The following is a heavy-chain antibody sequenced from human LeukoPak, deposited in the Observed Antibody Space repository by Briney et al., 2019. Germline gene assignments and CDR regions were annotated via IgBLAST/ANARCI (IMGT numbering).Heavy chain of an antibody. J-gene: IGHJ4*02. CDR3: ARNGPTYYDFWSGREIDY. Sequence: SETLSLTCAVYGGSFSGYYWRWIRQPPGKGLEWIGEINHSGSTNYNPSLKSRVTISVDTSKNQFSLKLSSVTAADTAVYYCARNGPTYYDFWSGREIDYWGQGTLVTVSS. V-gene: IGHV4-34*01. D-gene: IGHD3-3*01. CDR1: GGSFSGYY. CDR2: INHSGST.